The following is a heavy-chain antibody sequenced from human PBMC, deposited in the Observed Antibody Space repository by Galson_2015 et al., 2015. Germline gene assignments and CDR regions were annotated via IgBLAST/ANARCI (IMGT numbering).Heavy chain of an antibody. CDR2: ISSNGGST. CDR3: AREWAGTGTPLDH. CDR1: GFTFSSYA. D-gene: IGHD6-19*01. Sequence: SLRLSCAASGFTFSSYAMHWVRQAPGKGLEYVSAISSNGGSTYYANSVKGRFTISRDNSKNTLYLQMGCLRAEDMALYYCAREWAGTGTPLDHWGQGTLVTVSS. V-gene: IGHV3-64*01. J-gene: IGHJ4*02.